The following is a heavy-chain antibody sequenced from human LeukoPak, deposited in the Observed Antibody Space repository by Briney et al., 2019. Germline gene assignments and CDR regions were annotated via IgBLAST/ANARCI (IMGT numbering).Heavy chain of an antibody. J-gene: IGHJ4*02. CDR2: IYYGGST. D-gene: IGHD3-3*01. Sequence: SETLSLTCTVSGGSISSGDYYWSWIRQPPGKGLEWIGYIYYGGSTYYNPSLKSRVTISVDTSKNQFSLKLSSVTAADTAVYYCARGHDFWSGSNGVPLWGQGTLVTVSS. V-gene: IGHV4-30-4*08. CDR1: GGSISSGDYY. CDR3: ARGHDFWSGSNGVPL.